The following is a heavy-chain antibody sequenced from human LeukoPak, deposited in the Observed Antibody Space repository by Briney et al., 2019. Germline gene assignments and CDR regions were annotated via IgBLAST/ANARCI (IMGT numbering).Heavy chain of an antibody. CDR3: ARDLPSYDILTGYYGNWFDP. J-gene: IGHJ5*02. D-gene: IGHD3-9*01. V-gene: IGHV6-1*01. Sequence: SQTLSLTCAISGDSVSSNSAAWNWIRQSPSRGLEWLGRTYYRSKWYNDYAVSVKSRITINPDTSKNQISLQLNSVTPEDTAVYYCARDLPSYDILTGYYGNWFDPWGQGTLVTVSS. CDR1: GDSVSSNSAA. CDR2: TYYRSKWYN.